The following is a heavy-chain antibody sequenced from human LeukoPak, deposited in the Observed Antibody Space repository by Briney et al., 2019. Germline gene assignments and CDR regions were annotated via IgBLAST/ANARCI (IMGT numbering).Heavy chain of an antibody. V-gene: IGHV4-59*08. Sequence: KPSETLSLTCTASGGSISSYYWSWIRQPPGKGLEWIGYIYYSGSTNYNPSLKSRVTISVDTSKNQFSLKLSSVTAADTAVYYCARRARSSGWYYYNYMDVWGKGTTVTVSS. CDR2: IYYSGST. D-gene: IGHD6-19*01. CDR1: GGSISSYY. J-gene: IGHJ6*03. CDR3: ARRARSSGWYYYNYMDV.